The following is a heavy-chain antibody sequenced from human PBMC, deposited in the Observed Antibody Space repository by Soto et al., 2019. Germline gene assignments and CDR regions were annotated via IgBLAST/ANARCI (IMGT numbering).Heavy chain of an antibody. Sequence: EVQLVESGGGLVKPGGSLRLSCVDSGFTFSSYSMNWVRQAPGKGLEWVSSISSTSSRIFYADSLKGRFTISRDNAKNSLYLQMNSLRAEDTAVYYCVRGGRGYTRDDVFDIWGQGTMVTVS. CDR1: GFTFSSYS. CDR2: ISSTSSRI. CDR3: VRGGRGYTRDDVFDI. D-gene: IGHD2-2*02. V-gene: IGHV3-21*06. J-gene: IGHJ3*02.